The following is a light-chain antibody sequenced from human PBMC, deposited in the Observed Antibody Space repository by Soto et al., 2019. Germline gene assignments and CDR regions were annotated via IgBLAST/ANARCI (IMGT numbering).Light chain of an antibody. CDR3: LQHNSYPLT. Sequence: DIQMTQSPSTLSASVGDRVTITCRASQTIRSWLAWYQLKPGRAPKLLIYKASTLESGVPSRFSGSGSGTEFTLTISSLQPDDFATYYCLQHNSYPLTFGGGTKVEIK. CDR2: KAS. J-gene: IGKJ4*01. V-gene: IGKV1-5*03. CDR1: QTIRSW.